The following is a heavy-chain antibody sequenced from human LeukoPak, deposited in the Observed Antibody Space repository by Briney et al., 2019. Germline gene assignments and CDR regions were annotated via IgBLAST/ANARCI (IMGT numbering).Heavy chain of an antibody. CDR3: ARDTPEYNWFDP. CDR2: IYYSGST. V-gene: IGHV4-59*01. CDR1: GGSISSYY. D-gene: IGHD2-2*01. Sequence: SDTLSLTCTVSGGSISSYYWSWIRQPPGKGLEWMGYIYYSGSTNYNPSLKSRVTISVDTSKNQFSLKLSSVTAADTAVYYCARDTPEYNWFDPWGQGTLVTVSS. J-gene: IGHJ5*02.